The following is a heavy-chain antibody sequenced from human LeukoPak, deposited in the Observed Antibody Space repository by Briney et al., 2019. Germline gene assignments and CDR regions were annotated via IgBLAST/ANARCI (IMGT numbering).Heavy chain of an antibody. J-gene: IGHJ3*02. CDR2: IYTSGST. CDR3: ARHLRGCTNGVCYFNAFDI. D-gene: IGHD2-8*01. Sequence: SETLSLTCTVSGGSISSYYWSWIRQPAGKGLEWIGRIYTSGSTNYNPSLKSRVTMSVDTSKNQFSLKLSSVTAADTAVYYCARHLRGCTNGVCYFNAFDIWGQGTMVTVSS. CDR1: GGSISSYY. V-gene: IGHV4-4*07.